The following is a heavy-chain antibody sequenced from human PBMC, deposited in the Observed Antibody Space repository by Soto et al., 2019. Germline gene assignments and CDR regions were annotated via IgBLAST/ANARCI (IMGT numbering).Heavy chain of an antibody. D-gene: IGHD4-17*01. CDR3: ARALKAVTTFFHY. CDR2: INHSGST. J-gene: IGHJ4*02. CDR1: GGSFSGYY. Sequence: SETLSLTCAVYGGSFSGYYWSWIRQPPGNGLEWIGEINHSGSTNYNPSLKRRVTISVDTSKNQFSLKLSSVTAADTAVYYCARALKAVTTFFHYSGQGTLVTVPQ. V-gene: IGHV4-34*01.